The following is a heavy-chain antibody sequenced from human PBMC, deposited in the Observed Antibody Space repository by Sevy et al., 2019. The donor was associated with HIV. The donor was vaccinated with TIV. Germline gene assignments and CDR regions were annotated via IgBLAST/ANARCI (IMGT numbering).Heavy chain of an antibody. CDR1: GGSFSGYY. D-gene: IGHD2-2*01. J-gene: IGHJ3*02. Sequence: QSQTLSLTCDVYGGSFSGYYWSWIRQPPGKGLEWIGEINHSGSTNYNPSLKSRVTISEDTSKNQFSPKLSSVTAADTAVYYCTRHCSSTTCSHAFDIWGQGTMVTVSS. V-gene: IGHV4-34*01. CDR3: TRHCSSTTCSHAFDI. CDR2: INHSGST.